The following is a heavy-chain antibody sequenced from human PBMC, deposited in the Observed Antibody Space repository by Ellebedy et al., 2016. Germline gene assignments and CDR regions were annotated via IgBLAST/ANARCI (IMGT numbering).Heavy chain of an antibody. V-gene: IGHV4-59*02. D-gene: IGHD5-12*01. J-gene: IGHJ6*02. Sequence: SETLSLTCNVSGGSVSSDYWNWIRRPPGKGLEWIGYVFHTGTTNYNPSLKSRVTMSVDTSKSQFSLRLTSVTAADTAVYYFARLAPLYNILPTIPNYNYHAMDVWGQGATVIVSS. CDR3: ARLAPLYNILPTIPNYNYHAMDV. CDR1: GGSVSSDY. CDR2: VFHTGTT.